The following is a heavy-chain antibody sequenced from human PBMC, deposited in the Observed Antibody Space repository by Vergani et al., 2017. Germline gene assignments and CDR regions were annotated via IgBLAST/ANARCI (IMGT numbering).Heavy chain of an antibody. V-gene: IGHV3-74*03. CDR1: GFSFNSYW. Sequence: DVHLAESGGGFFQPGGSLRLSCSASGFSFNSYWMHWVRQVPGKGRLWVSRIKSDGSITAYADSVKGRFTISRDNTKNSLTLQMSGLRVEDTAVYYCVRLPRRPWNFDLWGRGTLITVSS. J-gene: IGHJ2*01. CDR2: IKSDGSIT. CDR3: VRLPRRPWNFDL.